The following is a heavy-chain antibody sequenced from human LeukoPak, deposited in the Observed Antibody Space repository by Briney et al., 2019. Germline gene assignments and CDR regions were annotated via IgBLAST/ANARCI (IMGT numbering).Heavy chain of an antibody. D-gene: IGHD2-2*01. J-gene: IGHJ4*02. CDR1: GFTFSSFA. V-gene: IGHV3-23*01. CDR2: ISGSGGST. CDR3: AKDLRVAGYCSSTSCYYFDY. Sequence: PGGSLRLSCAASGFTFSSFALSWVRQAPGKGLEWVSSISGSGGSTSYADSVKGRFTISRDNSKNTLYLQMNSLRAEDTAVYYCAKDLRVAGYCSSTSCYYFDYWGQGTLVTVSS.